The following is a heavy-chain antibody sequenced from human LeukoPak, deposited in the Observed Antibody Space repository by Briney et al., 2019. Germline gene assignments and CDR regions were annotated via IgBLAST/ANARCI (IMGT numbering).Heavy chain of an antibody. Sequence: SQSLSLTCTVSGGSISSGDYYWSWIRQPPGKGLEWIAYMYYSGSTYYNPSLKSRVTMSADTSKNQLSLKLSSVTAADTAVYYCARPYYYDSRIDPWGQGILVTVSS. V-gene: IGHV4-30-4*01. J-gene: IGHJ5*02. CDR3: ARPYYYDSRIDP. D-gene: IGHD3-22*01. CDR1: GGSISSGDYY. CDR2: MYYSGST.